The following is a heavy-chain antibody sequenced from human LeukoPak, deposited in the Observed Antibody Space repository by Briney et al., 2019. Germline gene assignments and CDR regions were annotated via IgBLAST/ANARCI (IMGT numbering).Heavy chain of an antibody. J-gene: IGHJ4*02. CDR1: GFTFSSYS. V-gene: IGHV3-23*01. Sequence: GGSLRLSCAASGFTFSSYSMSWVRQAPGKGLEWVSGISGSGGSTDYADSVKGRFTISRDNAKNSLYLQMNSLRAEDTAVYYCARDPYSSSWYTDYWGQGTLVTVSS. D-gene: IGHD6-13*01. CDR3: ARDPYSSSWYTDY. CDR2: ISGSGGST.